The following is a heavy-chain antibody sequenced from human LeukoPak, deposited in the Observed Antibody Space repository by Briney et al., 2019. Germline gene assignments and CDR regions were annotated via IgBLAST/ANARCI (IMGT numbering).Heavy chain of an antibody. CDR3: TTSTDSSSWYGIDY. CDR1: GFTFSNYA. J-gene: IGHJ4*02. V-gene: IGHV3-23*01. Sequence: GGSLRLSCAASGFTFSNYAMSWVRQAPGKGLEWVSSIHYSGGSTYYADSVKGRFTISRDNSKNTLYLQMNSLRAEDTAVYYCTTSTDSSSWYGIDYWGQGTLVTVSS. D-gene: IGHD6-13*01. CDR2: IHYSGGST.